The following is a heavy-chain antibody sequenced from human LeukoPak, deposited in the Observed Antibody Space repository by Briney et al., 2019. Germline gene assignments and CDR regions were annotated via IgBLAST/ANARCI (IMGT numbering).Heavy chain of an antibody. V-gene: IGHV3-74*01. D-gene: IGHD3-10*01. J-gene: IGHJ6*02. CDR2: IASDGSST. CDR3: ARVIRRGVDYYGSGNYYNDYGMDV. Sequence: PGGSLRLSCAASGFTFSSYWMNWVRQAPGKGLVWVSRIASDGSSTTYADSVKGRFSISRDNAKNTLYLQMNSLRVEDTAVYYCARVIRRGVDYYGSGNYYNDYGMDVWGQGTTVTVSS. CDR1: GFTFSSYW.